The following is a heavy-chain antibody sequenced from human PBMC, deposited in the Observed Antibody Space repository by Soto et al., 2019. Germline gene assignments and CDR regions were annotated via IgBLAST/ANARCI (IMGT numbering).Heavy chain of an antibody. CDR1: GGSISSSSYY. Sequence: SETLSLTCTVSGGSISSSSYYWGWIRQPPGKGLEWIGSIYYSGSTYYNPSLKSRVTISVDTSKHQFSLKLSSVTAADTAVYYCARLVGSSGYYDYWGQGTLVTVSS. CDR2: IYYSGST. D-gene: IGHD3-22*01. V-gene: IGHV4-39*01. CDR3: ARLVGSSGYYDY. J-gene: IGHJ4*02.